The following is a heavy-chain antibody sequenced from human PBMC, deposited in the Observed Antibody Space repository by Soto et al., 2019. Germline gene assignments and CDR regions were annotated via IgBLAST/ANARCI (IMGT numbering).Heavy chain of an antibody. CDR1: GFTFSSYG. V-gene: IGHV3-30*18. CDR3: AKEYGSGSYFWFDP. D-gene: IGHD3-10*01. Sequence: QVQLVESGGGVVQPGRSLRVSCEASGFTFSSYGMHWVRQAPGKGLEWVAVISYDGSNKYYADSVKGRFTISRDNSKNTLYLQMNSLRAEDTAVYYCAKEYGSGSYFWFDPWGQGTLVTVSS. CDR2: ISYDGSNK. J-gene: IGHJ5*02.